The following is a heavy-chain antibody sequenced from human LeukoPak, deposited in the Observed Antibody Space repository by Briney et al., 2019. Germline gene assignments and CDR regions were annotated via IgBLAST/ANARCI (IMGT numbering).Heavy chain of an antibody. CDR3: AKGTYGVDV. J-gene: IGHJ6*04. V-gene: IGHV3-23*01. Sequence: GGSPRLSCAASGFTFSANAMTWVRQAPGKGLEWVSAISGSGGSTYYAESVKGRFTISRDNSNNTLYLQMNSLRAEDTAIYYCAKGTYGVDVWGKGTTVTVSS. CDR1: GFTFSANA. CDR2: ISGSGGST.